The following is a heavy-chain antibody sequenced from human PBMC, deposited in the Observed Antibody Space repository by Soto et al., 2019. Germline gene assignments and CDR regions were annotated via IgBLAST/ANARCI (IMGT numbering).Heavy chain of an antibody. V-gene: IGHV1-2*04. CDR1: GYTFTGYY. Sequence: QVQLVQSGAEVKKPGASVKVSCKASGYTFTGYYMHWVRQAPGQGLEWMGWINPNSGGTNYAQKFQGWVTMTRDTSVSTASLELSRLRSDDTAVYYCARGGGSDYSGSGSYDGFDPWGQGTLVIVSS. J-gene: IGHJ5*02. D-gene: IGHD3-10*01. CDR2: INPNSGGT. CDR3: ARGGGSDYSGSGSYDGFDP.